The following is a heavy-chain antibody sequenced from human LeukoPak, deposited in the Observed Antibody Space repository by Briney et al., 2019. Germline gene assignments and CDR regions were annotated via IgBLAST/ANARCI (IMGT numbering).Heavy chain of an antibody. Sequence: GGPLRLSCAASGFTFSTYWMHWVRQAPGKGLVWVSGLNSDGSITGYVDSVKGRFTISRDNAKNTLYLQMNTLRAEDTAVYYCARGVGSNWFIYFQYWGQGTLVTVSS. V-gene: IGHV3-74*01. D-gene: IGHD6-13*01. CDR1: GFTFSTYW. CDR2: LNSDGSIT. J-gene: IGHJ1*01. CDR3: ARGVGSNWFIYFQY.